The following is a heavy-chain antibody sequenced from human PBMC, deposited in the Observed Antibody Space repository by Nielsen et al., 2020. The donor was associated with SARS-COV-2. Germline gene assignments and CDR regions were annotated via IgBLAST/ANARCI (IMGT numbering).Heavy chain of an antibody. CDR1: GYTFTNYY. D-gene: IGHD3-22*01. J-gene: IGHJ6*02. Sequence: ASVKVSCKASGYTFTNYYIHWMRQAPGQGLEWMGRIIPDSGGTNYAQRFQGRVTMTRDTSISTAYMELSGLRSDDTAVYYCARENYYDTSGYYYDMDVWGQGTTVTVSS. CDR3: ARENYYDTSGYYYDMDV. CDR2: IIPDSGGT. V-gene: IGHV1-2*06.